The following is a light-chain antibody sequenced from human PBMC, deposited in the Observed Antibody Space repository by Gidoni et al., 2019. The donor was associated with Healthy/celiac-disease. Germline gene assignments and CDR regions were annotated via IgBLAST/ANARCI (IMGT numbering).Light chain of an antibody. J-gene: IGKJ2*01. V-gene: IGKV1-39*01. CDR1: QSISSY. Sequence: DIQMTQSPSSLSASVGDRVTITCRASQSISSYLNWYQQKPGKAPKLLIYAASSLQSGVPSRFSGSGSGTDFTLPISSLQPEDFATYYCQQSYSTPKYTFXQXTKLEIK. CDR3: QQSYSTPKYT. CDR2: AAS.